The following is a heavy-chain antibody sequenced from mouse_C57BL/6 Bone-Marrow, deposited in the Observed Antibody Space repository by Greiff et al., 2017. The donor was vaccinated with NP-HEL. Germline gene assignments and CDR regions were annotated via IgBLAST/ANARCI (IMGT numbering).Heavy chain of an antibody. Sequence: VKVVESGPELVKPGASVKLSCKASGYTFTSYDINWVKQRPGQGLEWIGWIYPRDGSTKYNEKFKGKATLTVDTSSSTAYMELHSLTSEDSAVYFCARLGDGSSYVGYWYFDVWGTGTTVTVSS. CDR2: IYPRDGST. CDR1: GYTFTSYD. D-gene: IGHD1-1*01. J-gene: IGHJ1*03. CDR3: ARLGDGSSYVGYWYFDV. V-gene: IGHV1-85*01.